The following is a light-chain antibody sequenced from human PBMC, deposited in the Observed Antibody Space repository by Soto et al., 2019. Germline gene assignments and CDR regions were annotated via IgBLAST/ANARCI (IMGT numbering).Light chain of an antibody. CDR3: AAWDDTLKRYV. V-gene: IGLV1-44*01. CDR2: YNN. J-gene: IGLJ1*01. CDR1: NSNIASNT. Sequence: QSVLTQPPSASETPGQTDSISFSGSNSNIASNTVNWYQHLPGTAPKLLIYYNNQRTSGVPDRFSGSKSGTSASLAISGLQSEDESDYYCAAWDDTLKRYVFGTGTKVTVL.